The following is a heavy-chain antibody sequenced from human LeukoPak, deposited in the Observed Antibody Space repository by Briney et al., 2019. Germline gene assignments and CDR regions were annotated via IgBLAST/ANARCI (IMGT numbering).Heavy chain of an antibody. CDR2: IRYDGSDK. CDR3: AKDGSTFYFDY. V-gene: IGHV3-30*02. Sequence: GGSLRLSCAASGFTFSSYGMHWVRQAPGKGLEWVAFIRYDGSDKYYADSVKGRFTISRDNSNDTLYVQMNNVRVDDTAVYYCAKDGSTFYFDYWGQGTLVTVSS. CDR1: GFTFSSYG. J-gene: IGHJ4*02.